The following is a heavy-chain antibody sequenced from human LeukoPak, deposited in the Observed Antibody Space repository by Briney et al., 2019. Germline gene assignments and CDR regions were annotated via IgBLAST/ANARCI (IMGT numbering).Heavy chain of an antibody. V-gene: IGHV3-48*03. J-gene: IGHJ4*02. Sequence: PGGSLRLSCAASGFTFSSYEMNWVRQAPGKGLEGVSYISSSGSTIYYADSVKGRFTISRDNAKNSLYLQMNSLRAENKAVYYCARRDHYYGSGSPDYWGQGTLVTVYS. CDR1: GFTFSSYE. CDR3: ARRDHYYGSGSPDY. CDR2: ISSSGSTI. D-gene: IGHD3-10*01.